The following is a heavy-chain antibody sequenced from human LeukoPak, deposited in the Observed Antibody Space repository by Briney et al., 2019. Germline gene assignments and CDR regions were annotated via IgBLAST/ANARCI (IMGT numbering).Heavy chain of an antibody. J-gene: IGHJ2*01. CDR2: IYHSGST. CDR3: ARRGTVTSSVLWYFDL. CDR1: GGSISSSNW. Sequence: SETLSLTCAVSGGSISSSNWWSWVRQPPGQGLEWIGEIYHSGSTNYNPSLKSRVTISVDKSKNQFSLKLSSVTAADTAVYYCARRGTVTSSVLWYFDLWGRGTLVTVSS. V-gene: IGHV4-4*02. D-gene: IGHD4-17*01.